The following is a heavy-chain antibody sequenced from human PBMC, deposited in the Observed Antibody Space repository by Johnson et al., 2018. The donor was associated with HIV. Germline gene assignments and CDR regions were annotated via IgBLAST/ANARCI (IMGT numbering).Heavy chain of an antibody. CDR3: AKDMEFEIAAKGSAFDI. Sequence: VQLVESGGGLVQPGRSLRLSCAASGFTFDDYAMHWVRQAPGKGLEWVSGISWNSGSIAYADSVKGRFTISRDNAKNSLYVQMNSLRAEDTALYYCAKDMEFEIAAKGSAFDIWGQGTMVTVSS. CDR2: ISWNSGSI. V-gene: IGHV3-9*01. J-gene: IGHJ3*02. CDR1: GFTFDDYA. D-gene: IGHD6-6*01.